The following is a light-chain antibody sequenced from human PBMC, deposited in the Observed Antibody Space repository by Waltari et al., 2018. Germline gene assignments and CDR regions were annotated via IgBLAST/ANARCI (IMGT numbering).Light chain of an antibody. CDR1: QSIRNY. J-gene: IGKJ3*01. Sequence: EVVLTQSPATLSLSPGERATLSCRASQSIRNYLAWYQQKSGQAPRLLIYDASTRATGIPARFSGSGSGTDFTLTISSLEPEDFATYFCQQRSNWPRFTFGPGTKWISN. V-gene: IGKV3-11*01. CDR3: QQRSNWPRFT. CDR2: DAS.